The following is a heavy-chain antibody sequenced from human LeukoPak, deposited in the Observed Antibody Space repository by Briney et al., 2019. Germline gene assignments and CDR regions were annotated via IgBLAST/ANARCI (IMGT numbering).Heavy chain of an antibody. V-gene: IGHV4-59*01. J-gene: IGHJ3*02. CDR2: IYDSGST. CDR3: AGRLWRRDGYNLSAFDI. CDR1: GGSISSYY. Sequence: SETLSLTCTVSGGSISSYYWNWIRQPPGKGLEWIGYIYDSGSTNYNPSLKSRVTISVDTSKNQFSLKLSSVTAADTAVYYCAGRLWRRDGYNLSAFDIWGQGTMVTVSS. D-gene: IGHD5-24*01.